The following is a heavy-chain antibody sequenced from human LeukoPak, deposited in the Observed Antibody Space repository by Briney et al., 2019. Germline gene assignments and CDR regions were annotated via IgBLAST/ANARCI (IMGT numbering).Heavy chain of an antibody. J-gene: IGHJ6*04. CDR3: ARVDVVVVPAAIATYGMDV. D-gene: IGHD2-2*01. CDR2: IGTAGDP. CDR1: GFTFSSYG. V-gene: IGHV3-13*05. Sequence: GGSLRLSCAASGFTFSSYGMHWVRQATGKGLEWVSAIGTAGDPYYPGSVKGRFTISRENAKNSLYLQMNSLRAEDTAVYYCARVDVVVVPAAIATYGMDVWGKGTTVTVSS.